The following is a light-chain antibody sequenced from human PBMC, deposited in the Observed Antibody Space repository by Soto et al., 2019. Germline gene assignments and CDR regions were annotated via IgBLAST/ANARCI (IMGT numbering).Light chain of an antibody. J-gene: IGLJ1*01. CDR3: GTWDSSLSAAYV. V-gene: IGLV1-51*02. CDR2: ENN. CDR1: SSNIGNNY. Sequence: QSVLTQPPSVSAAPGQKVTISCSGSSSNIGNNYVSWYQQLPGTAPKLLIYENNKRPSGIPDRFSGSKPGTSATLGITGLQTGDEADYYCGTWDSSLSAAYVFGTGTKLTVL.